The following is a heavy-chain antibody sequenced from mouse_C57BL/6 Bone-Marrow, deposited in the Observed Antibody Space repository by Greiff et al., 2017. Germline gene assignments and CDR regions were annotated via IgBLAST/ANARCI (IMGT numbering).Heavy chain of an antibody. CDR1: GYTFTSYW. J-gene: IGHJ3*01. D-gene: IGHD1-1*01. CDR3: ARGGYYYGSSWFGY. Sequence: VQLQQSGAELVKPGASVKLSCKASGYTFTSYWMHWVKQRPGQGLEWIGMIHPDSGSTNYNEKFKSKATLTVDTSSSTAYMHLSSLTSEDSAFFSGARGGYYYGSSWFGYWGQGTLVTVSA. CDR2: IHPDSGST. V-gene: IGHV1-64*01.